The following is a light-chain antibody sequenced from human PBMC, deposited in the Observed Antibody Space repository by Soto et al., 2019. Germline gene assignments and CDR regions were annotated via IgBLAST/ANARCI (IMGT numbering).Light chain of an antibody. CDR3: QQYCSSPYT. J-gene: IGKJ2*01. CDR1: QSVSSSY. Sequence: EIVLTQSPGTLSLSPGERATLSCRASQSVSSSYLAWYQQKPGQAPRLLIYGASSRATGIPDRFSGSGSGTDFTLTISTLEPEDFAVYYFQQYCSSPYTFGQGTKLDIK. CDR2: GAS. V-gene: IGKV3-20*01.